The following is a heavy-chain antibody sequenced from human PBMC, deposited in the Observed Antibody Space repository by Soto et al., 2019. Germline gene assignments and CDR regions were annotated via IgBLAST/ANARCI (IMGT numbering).Heavy chain of an antibody. D-gene: IGHD3-10*01. CDR2: IDNNGGT. CDR1: SDSSSSYK. V-gene: IGHV4-4*08. J-gene: IGHJ6*02. CDR3: VKQGFGAPHGLLDV. Sequence: QVQLQESGPGLVKPSETLSLTCTVSSDSSSSYKWSWIRQTPGKGLEWIGYIDNNGGTSYNPSLRGRVTIYIDTSTNQFSLKPLSLKVNSVTAADTAMYYCVKQGFGAPHGLLDVWGQGTTVTVSS.